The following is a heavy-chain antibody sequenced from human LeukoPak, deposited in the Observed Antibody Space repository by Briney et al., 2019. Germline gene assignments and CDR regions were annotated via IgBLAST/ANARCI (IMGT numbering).Heavy chain of an antibody. Sequence: GGSLRPSCSASGFTFVDEAINWVRQAPGKGLEWVGFIRSRPFGATTEYAASVRGRFSISRDDSETIAYLQMNSLKTEDTAVYYCTRGRVTSLDSWGQGTLVTVSS. CDR1: GFTFVDEA. V-gene: IGHV3-49*04. CDR2: IRSRPFGATT. J-gene: IGHJ5*01. CDR3: TRGRVTSLDS. D-gene: IGHD2-21*02.